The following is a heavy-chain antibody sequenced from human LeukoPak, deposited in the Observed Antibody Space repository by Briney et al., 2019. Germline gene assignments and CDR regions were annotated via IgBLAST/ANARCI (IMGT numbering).Heavy chain of an antibody. CDR3: ARQPSLSYCSGGTCWFDP. CDR2: IFYIGNT. D-gene: IGHD2-15*01. CDR1: GGSISSNSYY. V-gene: IGHV4-39*01. J-gene: IGHJ5*02. Sequence: SETLSLTCTVSGGSISSNSYYWGWIRQSPGRGLEWIGSIFYIGNTYYNPSLKSRVTISVDTSKNQFSLKLSSVTAADTAVYYCARQPSLSYCSGGTCWFDPWGQGTLVTVSS.